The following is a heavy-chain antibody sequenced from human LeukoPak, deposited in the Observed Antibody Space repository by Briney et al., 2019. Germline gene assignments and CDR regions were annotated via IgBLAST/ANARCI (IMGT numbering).Heavy chain of an antibody. Sequence: PSETLSLTCAVYGGSFSGYYWSWIRQPPGKGLEWIGEINHSRSTNYNPSLKSRVTISVDTSKNQFSLKLSSVTAADTAVYYCARVLLWFGELKFDYWGQGTLVTVSS. CDR1: GGSFSGYY. CDR3: ARVLLWFGELKFDY. CDR2: INHSRST. V-gene: IGHV4-34*01. D-gene: IGHD3-10*01. J-gene: IGHJ4*02.